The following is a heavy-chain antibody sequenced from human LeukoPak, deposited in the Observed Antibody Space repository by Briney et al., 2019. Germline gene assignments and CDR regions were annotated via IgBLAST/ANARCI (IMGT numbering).Heavy chain of an antibody. V-gene: IGHV4-34*01. D-gene: IGHD6-13*01. J-gene: IGHJ5*02. CDR2: INHSGST. CDR3: ARARGIAAAGTANWFDP. Sequence: SETLSLICAVYGGSFSGYYWSWIRQPPGKGLEWIGEINHSGSTNYNPSLKSRVTISVDTSKNQFSLKLSSVTAADTAVYYCARARGIAAAGTANWFDPWGQGTLVTVSS. CDR1: GGSFSGYY.